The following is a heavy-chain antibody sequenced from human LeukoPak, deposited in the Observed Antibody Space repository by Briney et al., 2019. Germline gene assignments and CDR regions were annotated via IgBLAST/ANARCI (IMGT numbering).Heavy chain of an antibody. CDR1: GFTFSDYY. CDR3: ARVRGSYCSDY. Sequence: KPGGSLRLSCSASGFTFSDYYMSWIRQAPGKGPEWVSYISSSASAIKYADSVKGRFTISRDNAKTSLYLQMNSLRADDTAMYYCARVRGSYCSDYWGQGTLVTVSS. CDR2: ISSSASAI. J-gene: IGHJ4*02. V-gene: IGHV3-11*04. D-gene: IGHD1-26*01.